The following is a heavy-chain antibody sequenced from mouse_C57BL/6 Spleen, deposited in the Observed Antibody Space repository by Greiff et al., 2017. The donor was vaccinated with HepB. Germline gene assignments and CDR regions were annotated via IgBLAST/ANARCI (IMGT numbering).Heavy chain of an antibody. CDR2: INPSNGGT. D-gene: IGHD1-1*01. V-gene: IGHV1-53*01. CDR3: ARWNITTVVARYWYFDV. CDR1: GYTFTSYW. J-gene: IGHJ1*03. Sequence: VQLQQSGTELVKPGASVKLSCKASGYTFTSYWMHWVKQRPGQGLEWIGNINPSNGGTNYNEKFKSKATLTVDKSSSTAYMQLSSLTSEDSAVYYCARWNITTVVARYWYFDVWGTGTTVTVSS.